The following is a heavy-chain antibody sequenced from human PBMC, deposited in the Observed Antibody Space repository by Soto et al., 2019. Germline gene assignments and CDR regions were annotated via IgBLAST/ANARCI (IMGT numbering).Heavy chain of an antibody. D-gene: IGHD6-19*01. CDR1: GFTFSSYG. CDR3: AKGRRAVAAFIYYYYGMDV. CDR2: ISYDGSNK. Sequence: QVQLVESGGGVVQPGRSLRLSCAASGFTFSSYGMHWVRQAPGKGLEWVAVISYDGSNKYYADSVKGRFTISRDNSKNTLYLQMNSLRAEDTAVYYCAKGRRAVAAFIYYYYGMDVWGQGTTVTVSS. J-gene: IGHJ6*02. V-gene: IGHV3-30*18.